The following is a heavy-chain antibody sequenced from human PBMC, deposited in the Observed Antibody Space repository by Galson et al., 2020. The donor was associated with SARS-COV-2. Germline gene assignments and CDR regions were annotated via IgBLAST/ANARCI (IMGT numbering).Heavy chain of an antibody. CDR1: GYTFTRYP. Sequence: ASVKVSCKAPGYTFTRYPMHWVRQAPGHSLEWMGWINAGNGDTRYSPKFQGRISITRDTSATTAYLELSGLRSEDTAIYYCAKRHRDSSGFDYWGQGARVTVSS. CDR3: AKRHRDSSGFDY. CDR2: INAGNGDT. D-gene: IGHD3-22*01. V-gene: IGHV1-3*01. J-gene: IGHJ4*02.